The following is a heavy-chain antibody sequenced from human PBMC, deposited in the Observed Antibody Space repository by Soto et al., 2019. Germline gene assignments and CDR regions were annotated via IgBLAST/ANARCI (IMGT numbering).Heavy chain of an antibody. CDR3: ARDLCPLGSGSPCPTFGMDL. V-gene: IGHV1-2*02. CDR1: GYTFTGHY. D-gene: IGHD3-10*01. J-gene: IGHJ6*02. CDR2: LKPDNGGT. Sequence: ASVKVSCKASGYTFTGHYMHWIRQVSGRRLEFLGWLKPDNGGTYYAPKFQGRVTFTRDTSTTTAYMEMSGLHSDDTAVYFCARDLCPLGSGSPCPTFGMDLWGQGTTVTVSS.